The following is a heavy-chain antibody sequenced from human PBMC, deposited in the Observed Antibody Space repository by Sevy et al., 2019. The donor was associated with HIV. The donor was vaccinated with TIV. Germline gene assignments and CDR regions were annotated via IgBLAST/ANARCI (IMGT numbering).Heavy chain of an antibody. Sequence: SETLSLTCTVSGGSISSGGYYWSWIRQHPGKGLEWIGYIYYSGSTYYNPSLKSRVTLSVDTSKNQFSLKLSSVTAADTAVYYCARNDYGGNSFYFDYWGQGTLVTVSS. V-gene: IGHV4-31*03. CDR1: GGSISSGGYY. J-gene: IGHJ4*02. CDR3: ARNDYGGNSFYFDY. CDR2: IYYSGST. D-gene: IGHD4-17*01.